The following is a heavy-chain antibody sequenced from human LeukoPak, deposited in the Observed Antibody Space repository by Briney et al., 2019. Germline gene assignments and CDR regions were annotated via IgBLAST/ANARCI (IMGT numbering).Heavy chain of an antibody. CDR2: IYYSGST. CDR3: ARGLSAAGTLPLGY. V-gene: IGHV4-39*07. CDR1: GGSTSSSSYY. Sequence: PSETLSLTCTVSGGSTSSSSYYWGWIRQPPGKGLEWIGSIYYSGSTYYNPSLKSRVTISVDTSKNQFSLKLSSVTAADTAVYYCARGLSAAGTLPLGYWGQGTLVTVSS. D-gene: IGHD6-13*01. J-gene: IGHJ4*02.